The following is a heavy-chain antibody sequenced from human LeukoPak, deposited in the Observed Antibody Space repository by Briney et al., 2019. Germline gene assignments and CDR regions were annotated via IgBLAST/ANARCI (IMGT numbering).Heavy chain of an antibody. Sequence: PSETLSLTCTVSGGSISSYYWSWIRQPPGKGLEWIGYIYYSGSTNYNPSLKSRVTISVDTSKNQFSLKLSSVTAADTAVYYCARGGGYLGNFDYWGQGTLVTVSS. CDR2: IYYSGST. V-gene: IGHV4-59*12. CDR1: GGSISSYY. CDR3: ARGGGYLGNFDY. J-gene: IGHJ4*02. D-gene: IGHD3-22*01.